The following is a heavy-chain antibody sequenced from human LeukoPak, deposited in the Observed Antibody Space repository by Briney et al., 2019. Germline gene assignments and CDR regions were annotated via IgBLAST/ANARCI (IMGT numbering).Heavy chain of an antibody. V-gene: IGHV1-18*01. CDR1: GCTFTSYG. Sequence: GASVQVSCKASGCTFTSYGISWVRQAPGQGLEWMGWISAYNGNTNYAQKLQGRVTMTTDTSTSTAYMELRSLRSDDTAVYYCARDRRPTVTTNWFDPWGQGTLVTVSS. D-gene: IGHD4-17*01. J-gene: IGHJ5*02. CDR2: ISAYNGNT. CDR3: ARDRRPTVTTNWFDP.